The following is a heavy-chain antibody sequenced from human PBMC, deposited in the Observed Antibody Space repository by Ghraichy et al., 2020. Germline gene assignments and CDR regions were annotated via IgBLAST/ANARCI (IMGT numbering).Heavy chain of an antibody. CDR1: GFTFSNAW. D-gene: IGHD3-3*01. CDR2: ITSKTDGGTT. J-gene: IGHJ4*02. CDR3: TTGDNLEWLSPPYYFDC. Sequence: GGSLRLSCAASGFTFSNAWMSWVRQAPGKGLEWVGRITSKTDGGTTDYAAPVKGRFTISRDDSQNTLYLQMNSLKSEDTAVYYCTTGDNLEWLSPPYYFDCWGQGTLVTVSS. V-gene: IGHV3-15*01.